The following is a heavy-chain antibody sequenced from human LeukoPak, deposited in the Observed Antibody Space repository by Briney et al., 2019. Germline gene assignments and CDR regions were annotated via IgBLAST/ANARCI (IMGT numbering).Heavy chain of an antibody. Sequence: AGSLSLSCAASGFTFSSYAMHWVGPGQGTGLEGEAVISCDGSNKYYADSVKGRFTISRANSKTTLYLQMNSLRAEDTAVYYCARMWQLVRRGPFDYWGQGTLVTVSS. D-gene: IGHD6-6*01. V-gene: IGHV3-30*01. J-gene: IGHJ4*02. CDR3: ARMWQLVRRGPFDY. CDR1: GFTFSSYA. CDR2: ISCDGSNK.